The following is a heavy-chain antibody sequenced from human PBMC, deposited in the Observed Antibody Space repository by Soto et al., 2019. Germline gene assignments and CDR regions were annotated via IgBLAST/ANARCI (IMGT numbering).Heavy chain of an antibody. D-gene: IGHD3-10*01. V-gene: IGHV4-59*08. Sequence: SETLSLTCTVSGGSINSYYWSWIRQPPGKGLEWIGYIYYSGSTNYNPSLKSRVTISVDTSKNQFSLKLSSVTAADTAVYYCARLSITMVRGVTNWFDPWGQGTLVTVSS. CDR1: GGSINSYY. CDR3: ARLSITMVRGVTNWFDP. J-gene: IGHJ5*02. CDR2: IYYSGST.